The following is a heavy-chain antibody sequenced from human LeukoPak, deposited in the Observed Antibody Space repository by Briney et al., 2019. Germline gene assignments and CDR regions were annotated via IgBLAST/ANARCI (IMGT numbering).Heavy chain of an antibody. J-gene: IGHJ5*02. CDR1: GGSISSYY. V-gene: IGHV4-59*01. CDR2: IYYSGST. Sequence: SETLSLTCTVSGGSISSYYWSWIRQPPGKGLEWIGYIYYSGSTNYNPSLKSRVTISVDTSKNQFSLKLSSVTAADTAVYYCARCGGAAGNWFDPWGQGTLVTVSS. D-gene: IGHD3-16*01. CDR3: ARCGGAAGNWFDP.